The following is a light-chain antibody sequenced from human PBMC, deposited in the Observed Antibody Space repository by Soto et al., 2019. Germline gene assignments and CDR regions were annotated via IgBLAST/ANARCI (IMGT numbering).Light chain of an antibody. Sequence: EIVLTQSPGTLSLSPGERATLSCRASQSVSTRFIAWYQQKPGQARRLLISGASSTAAGIPDRFSGSGSGTDFTLTINRLEPEDFAVYYCQQYDSSPRTFGQGTKVE. J-gene: IGKJ1*01. CDR1: QSVSTRF. CDR2: GAS. V-gene: IGKV3-20*01. CDR3: QQYDSSPRT.